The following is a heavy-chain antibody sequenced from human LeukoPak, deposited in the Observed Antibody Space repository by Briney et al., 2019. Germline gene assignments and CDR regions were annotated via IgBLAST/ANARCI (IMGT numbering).Heavy chain of an antibody. CDR3: ARVQWGIAAAGKVDY. V-gene: IGHV4-59*12. D-gene: IGHD6-13*01. CDR1: GGSISSYY. J-gene: IGHJ4*02. CDR2: IFYSGTT. Sequence: PSETLSLTCTPSGGSISSYYWSWIRQPPGKGLEWIWYIFYSGTTKYNPSLKSRVTISVDTSKNQFSLKLSSVTAADTAVYYCARVQWGIAAAGKVDYWGQGTLVTVSS.